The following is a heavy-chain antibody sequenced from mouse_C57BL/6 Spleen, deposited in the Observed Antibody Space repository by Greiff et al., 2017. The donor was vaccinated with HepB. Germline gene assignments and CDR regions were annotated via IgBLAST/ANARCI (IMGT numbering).Heavy chain of an antibody. J-gene: IGHJ2*01. CDR1: GYSFTDYN. V-gene: IGHV1-39*01. CDR2: INPNYGTT. Sequence: EVQLQQSGPELVKPGASVKISCKASGYSFTDYNMNWVKQSNGKSLEWIGVINPNYGTTSYNQKFKGKATLTVDQSSSTAYMQLNSLTSEDSAVYYCARCGQSRYYYGSSHYFDYWGQGTTLTVSS. CDR3: ARCGQSRYYYGSSHYFDY. D-gene: IGHD1-1*01.